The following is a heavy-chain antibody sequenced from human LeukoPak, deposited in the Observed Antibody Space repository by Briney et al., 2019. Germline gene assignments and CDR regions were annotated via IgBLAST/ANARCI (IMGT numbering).Heavy chain of an antibody. Sequence: GASVKVSCKASGNTFTSYDINWVRQATGQGLEWMGWMNPNSGNTGYAQKFQGRVTMTRNTSIGTAYMELSSLRSEDTAVYYCARGRGLTYYYDSSGYYYAYWGQGTLVTVSS. D-gene: IGHD3-22*01. CDR1: GNTFTSYD. J-gene: IGHJ4*02. CDR3: ARGRGLTYYYDSSGYYYAY. V-gene: IGHV1-8*01. CDR2: MNPNSGNT.